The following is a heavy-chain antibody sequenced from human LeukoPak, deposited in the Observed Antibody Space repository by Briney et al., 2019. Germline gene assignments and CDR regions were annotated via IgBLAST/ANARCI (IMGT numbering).Heavy chain of an antibody. V-gene: IGHV4-59*01. Sequence: PSETLSLTCTVSGGAINSYHWTWIRQPPGKGLEWIASIYYIGSPKYNPSLESRVTISVDTSKNQFSLKVNSLTAADTAVYYCARDFGRNECSSTSCYHRGGGFDPWGQGTLVTVSS. J-gene: IGHJ5*02. CDR2: IYYIGSP. CDR1: GGAINSYH. D-gene: IGHD2-2*01. CDR3: ARDFGRNECSSTSCYHRGGGFDP.